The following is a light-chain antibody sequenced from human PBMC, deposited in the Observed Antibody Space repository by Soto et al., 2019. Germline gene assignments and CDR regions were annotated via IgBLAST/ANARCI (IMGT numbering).Light chain of an antibody. V-gene: IGLV2-14*01. Sequence: QSVLTQPASVSESPGQSITISCTGTSSDVGGYNYVSWYQQHPGKAPKLMIYDVSNRPSGVSSRFSGSKSGNTASLTISGLQAEDEADYYCSSYTSSSTLPYVFGTGTKVTVL. CDR1: SSDVGGYNY. CDR2: DVS. J-gene: IGLJ1*01. CDR3: SSYTSSSTLPYV.